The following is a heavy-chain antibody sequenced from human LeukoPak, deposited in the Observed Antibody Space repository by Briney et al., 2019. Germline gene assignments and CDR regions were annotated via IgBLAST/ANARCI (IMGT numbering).Heavy chain of an antibody. CDR1: GYTFISYY. V-gene: IGHV1-46*01. J-gene: IGHJ4*02. CDR2: INPSGGST. CDR3: ANLVFEASVAVPFDY. Sequence: ASVKVSCKASGYTFISYYMHWVRQAPGQGLEWMGIINPSGGSTSYAQKFQGRVTMTRDTSTSTVYMELSSLRSEDTAVYYCANLVFEASVAVPFDYWGQGTLVTVSS. D-gene: IGHD6-19*01.